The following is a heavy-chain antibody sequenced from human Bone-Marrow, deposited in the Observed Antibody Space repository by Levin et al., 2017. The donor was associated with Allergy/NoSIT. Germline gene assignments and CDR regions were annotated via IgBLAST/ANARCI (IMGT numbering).Heavy chain of an antibody. CDR2: IKSKTDGGTT. CDR3: TTVGYSSGWYKDY. J-gene: IGHJ4*02. Sequence: GGSLRLSCAASGFTFSNAWMSWVRQAPGKGLEWVGRIKSKTDGGTTDYAAPVKGRSTIPRDDSKNTLYLQMNSLRTEDTAVYYCTTVGYSSGWYKDYWGQGTLVTVSS. CDR1: GFTFSNAW. D-gene: IGHD6-19*01. V-gene: IGHV3-15*01.